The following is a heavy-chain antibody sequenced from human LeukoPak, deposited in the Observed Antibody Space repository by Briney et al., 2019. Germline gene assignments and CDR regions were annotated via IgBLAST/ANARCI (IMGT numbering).Heavy chain of an antibody. CDR1: GFTFSNYA. D-gene: IGHD3-10*01. Sequence: PGGSLRLSCAASGFTFSNYAMSWVRQAPGKGLEWVSVTYSNGRTYYADSVKGRFTISRDISKNTLYLQMNSLRAEDTAVYYCARVLSGRGSLYDYYYYMDVWGKGTTVTISS. CDR3: ARVLSGRGSLYDYYYYMDV. J-gene: IGHJ6*03. V-gene: IGHV3-53*01. CDR2: TYSNGRT.